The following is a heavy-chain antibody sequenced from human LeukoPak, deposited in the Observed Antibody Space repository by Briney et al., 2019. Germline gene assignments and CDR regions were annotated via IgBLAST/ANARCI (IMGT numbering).Heavy chain of an antibody. V-gene: IGHV4-59*13. CDR2: IYYSGST. J-gene: IGHJ4*02. CDR3: AREVAAAGNENYFDY. D-gene: IGHD6-13*01. CDR1: GGSISSYY. Sequence: SETLSLTCTVSGGSISSYYWSWIRQPPGEGLEWIGYIYYSGSTNYNPSLKSRVTISVDTSKNQFSLKLSSVTAADTAVYYCAREVAAAGNENYFDYWGQGTLVTVSS.